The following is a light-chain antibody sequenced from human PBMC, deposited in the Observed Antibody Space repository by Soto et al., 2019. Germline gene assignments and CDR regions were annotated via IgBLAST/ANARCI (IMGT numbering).Light chain of an antibody. CDR3: HHYDSSPPYT. CDR2: AAS. Sequence: EIVLTQSPATLSLSPGERATLSCRASRSFASSYLAWYQHKPGQAPRLLIYAASSRATGIPDRFIGSGSGTDFTLTISRLEPDDSAVYYCHHYDSSPPYTFGPGTKLELK. J-gene: IGKJ2*01. V-gene: IGKV3-20*01. CDR1: RSFASSY.